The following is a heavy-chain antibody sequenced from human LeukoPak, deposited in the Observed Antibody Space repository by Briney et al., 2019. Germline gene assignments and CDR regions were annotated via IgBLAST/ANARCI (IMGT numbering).Heavy chain of an antibody. V-gene: IGHV4-59*08. D-gene: IGHD1-1*01. CDR1: GGSISSYY. CDR3: ARLLEDGFNYYFDY. CDR2: IYYSGST. Sequence: SETLSLTCTVSGGSISSYYWSWIRQPPGKGLEWIGYIYYSGSTNYNPSLKSRVTISVDTSKNQFSLKLSSVTAADTAVYYCARLLEDGFNYYFDYWGQGTLVTDSS. J-gene: IGHJ4*02.